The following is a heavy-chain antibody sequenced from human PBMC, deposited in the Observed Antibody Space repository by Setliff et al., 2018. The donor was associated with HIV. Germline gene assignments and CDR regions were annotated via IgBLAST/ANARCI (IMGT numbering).Heavy chain of an antibody. CDR2: INHSGGT. D-gene: IGHD6-19*01. Sequence: SETLSLTCAVYGGSFSGYFWSWIRQSPGKGLQWIGEINHSGGTTYNPSLKSRVTISVDTSKNQFSLKLSAVTAADTALYYCARSGALATSTWSPFDYWGHGNQVTVSS. J-gene: IGHJ4*01. V-gene: IGHV4-34*01. CDR1: GGSFSGYF. CDR3: ARSGALATSTWSPFDY.